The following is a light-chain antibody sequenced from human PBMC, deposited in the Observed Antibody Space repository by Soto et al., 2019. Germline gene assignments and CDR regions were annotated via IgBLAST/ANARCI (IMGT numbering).Light chain of an antibody. Sequence: DIVVTQSPATLSASPGERVTLSCRASQFVSSRLAWYQQRPGQVPRLLIYDTPTRAPGISARFSGSGSGTEFTLTISSLQAEDFAVYDCQEYIQWPPGMFGPRTKLDIK. CDR2: DTP. CDR1: QFVSSR. J-gene: IGKJ1*01. CDR3: QEYIQWPPGM. V-gene: IGKV3-15*01.